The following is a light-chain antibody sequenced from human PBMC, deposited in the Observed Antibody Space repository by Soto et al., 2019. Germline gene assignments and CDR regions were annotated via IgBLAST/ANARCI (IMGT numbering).Light chain of an antibody. CDR2: ANS. J-gene: IGLJ1*01. V-gene: IGLV1-40*01. CDR1: SSNIGAGYD. CDR3: QSYDSSLSAYV. Sequence: QSALTQPPSVSGAPGQRVTISCTGSSSNIGAGYDVHWYQQLPGTAPKLLIFANSIRPSGVPGRFSGSKSGTSASLAITGLQADDEADYYCQSYDSSLSAYVFGTGTKLTVL.